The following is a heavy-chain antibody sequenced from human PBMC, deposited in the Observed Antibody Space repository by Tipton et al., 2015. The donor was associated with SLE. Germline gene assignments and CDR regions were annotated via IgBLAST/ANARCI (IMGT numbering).Heavy chain of an antibody. CDR3: ARDRSLDWLQYVDP. J-gene: IGHJ5*02. Sequence: TLSLTCTVSGGSISTGGAYYWSWIRQHPGKGLEWIGYIYHTGITYYNPSLKSRIMLSVDTSNNQFSLRLTSVTAADTAVYYCARDRSLDWLQYVDPWGQGTLVTVSS. D-gene: IGHD3/OR15-3a*01. CDR2: IYHTGIT. CDR1: GGSISTGGAYY. V-gene: IGHV4-31*03.